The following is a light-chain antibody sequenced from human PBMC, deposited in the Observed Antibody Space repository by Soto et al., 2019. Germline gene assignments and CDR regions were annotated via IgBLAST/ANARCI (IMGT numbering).Light chain of an antibody. CDR1: SSNIGAGCE. CDR2: GNT. Sequence: QSLLPHPPSVSWAPGQRVTISCTGCSSNIGAGCEVHWYQHLPGKAPKLLIYGNTNRPSGVPDRFSGSKSGTSASLAITGLQAEDEADYYCQSYDSSLSAYYVFGGGTKVTVL. J-gene: IGLJ1*01. CDR3: QSYDSSLSAYYV. V-gene: IGLV1-40*01.